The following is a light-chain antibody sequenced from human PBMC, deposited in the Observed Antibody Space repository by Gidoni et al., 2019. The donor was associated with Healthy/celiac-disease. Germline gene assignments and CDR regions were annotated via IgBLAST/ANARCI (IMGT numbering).Light chain of an antibody. V-gene: IGKV2D-29*01. CDR1: QSLLLIDGKTY. CDR2: EVS. Sequence: IVITQTLLSLSVTPVPPASIYCESSQSLLLIDGKTYLSWYLQKPGQPPKLLIYEVSNRFPGVPDRFSGSGSGTDFTLKISRVEAEDFGVYYCMQSIQLPRTFGQGTKVEIK. CDR3: MQSIQLPRT. J-gene: IGKJ1*01.